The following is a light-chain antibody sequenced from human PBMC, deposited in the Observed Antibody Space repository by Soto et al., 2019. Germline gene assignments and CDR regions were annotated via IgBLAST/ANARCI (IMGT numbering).Light chain of an antibody. J-gene: IGLJ2*01. V-gene: IGLV1-40*01. CDR1: SSNIGAGYH. CDR3: GGWDDSLSGPV. CDR2: TNR. Sequence: QSVLTQPPSVSGAPGQRVTMSCTGSSSNIGAGYHVHWYQQLPGTAPKLLIYTNRYRPSGVPDRFSGSRSGTSASLAITGLQAEDEADYYCGGWDDSLSGPVFGGGTKLTVL.